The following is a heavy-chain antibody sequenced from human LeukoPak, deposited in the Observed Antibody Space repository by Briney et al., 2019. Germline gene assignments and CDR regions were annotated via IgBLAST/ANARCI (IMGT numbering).Heavy chain of an antibody. CDR1: GGPISSYY. J-gene: IGHJ4*02. V-gene: IGHV4-59*01. CDR3: ARRNSVTVAFDY. CDR2: IYYSGST. D-gene: IGHD1-14*01. Sequence: SETLSLTCTVSGGPISSYYWSWIRQPPGKGLEWIGYIYYSGSTNYNPSLKSRVTISVDTSMNQFSLKLSSVTAADTAVYYCARRNSVTVAFDYWGQGTLVTVSS.